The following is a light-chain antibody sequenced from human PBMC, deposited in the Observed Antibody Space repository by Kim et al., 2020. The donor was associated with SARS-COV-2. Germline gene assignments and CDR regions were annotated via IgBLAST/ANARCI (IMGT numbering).Light chain of an antibody. CDR1: KLGDKY. J-gene: IGLJ2*01. CDR3: QAWDSGTVV. CDR2: QDT. V-gene: IGLV3-1*01. Sequence: SMYPGQTASITCSGDKLGDKYVCWYQQKPGQSPVLVIYQDTKRPSGIPERFSGSSSGNTATLTISGTQAMDEADYYCQAWDSGTVVFGGGTQLTVL.